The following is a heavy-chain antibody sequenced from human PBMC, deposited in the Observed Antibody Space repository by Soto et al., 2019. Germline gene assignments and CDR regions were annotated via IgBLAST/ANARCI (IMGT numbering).Heavy chain of an antibody. CDR2: ISGSGGST. J-gene: IGHJ4*02. D-gene: IGHD6-13*01. Sequence: GGSLRLSCAASGFTFSSYAMNWVRQAPGKGLEWVSVISGSGGSTYYADSVKGRFTISRDNSKNTLYLQMNSLRAEDTAVYYCAKRTIGSSYDYWGQGTLVTVSS. CDR3: AKRTIGSSYDY. V-gene: IGHV3-23*01. CDR1: GFTFSSYA.